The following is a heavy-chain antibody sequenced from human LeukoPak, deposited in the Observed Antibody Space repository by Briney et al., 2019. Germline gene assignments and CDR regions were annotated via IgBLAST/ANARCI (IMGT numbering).Heavy chain of an antibody. CDR3: ARERYCSSTSCYIGRAFDI. J-gene: IGHJ3*02. V-gene: IGHV4-4*07. D-gene: IGHD2-2*02. CDR2: ICTSGST. Sequence: SETLSLTGTVSGGSISSYYWSWIQQPAGKGLEWLGRICTSGSTNYNPSLKSRVTMSVDTSKNQFSLKLSSVTAADTAVYYCARERYCSSTSCYIGRAFDIWGQGTMVTVSS. CDR1: GGSISSYY.